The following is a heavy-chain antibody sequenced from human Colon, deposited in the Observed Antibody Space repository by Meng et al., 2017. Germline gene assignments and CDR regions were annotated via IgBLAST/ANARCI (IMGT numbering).Heavy chain of an antibody. CDR1: GASISNADYY. V-gene: IGHV4-30-4*01. D-gene: IGHD5-24*01. J-gene: IGHJ4*02. CDR2: IYYIGST. CDR3: ARVETATTNPYFDY. Sequence: QVQLQESGPRLVTPSQTLSLTCTVSGASISNADYYWSWVRQPPGKGLEWIGYIYYIGSTYYNPSLKSRVAISVDTSKNQFSLILTSVTAADTAVYFCARVETATTNPYFDYWGQGTLVTVSS.